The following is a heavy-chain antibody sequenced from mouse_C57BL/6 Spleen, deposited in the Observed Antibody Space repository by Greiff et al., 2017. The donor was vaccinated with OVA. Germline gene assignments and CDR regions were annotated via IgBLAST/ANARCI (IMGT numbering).Heavy chain of an antibody. CDR3: ARDQGFAY. Sequence: EVQVVESGGGLVKPGGSLKLSCAASGFTFSSYAMSWVRQTPEKRLEWVATISDGGSYTYYPDNVKGRFTISRDNATNNLYLQMSHLKSEDTAMYYCARDQGFAYWGQGTLVTVSA. V-gene: IGHV5-4*01. D-gene: IGHD3-2*02. CDR1: GFTFSSYA. CDR2: ISDGGSYT. J-gene: IGHJ3*01.